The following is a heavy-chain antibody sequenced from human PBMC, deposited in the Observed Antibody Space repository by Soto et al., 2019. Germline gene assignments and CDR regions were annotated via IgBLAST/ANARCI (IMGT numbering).Heavy chain of an antibody. J-gene: IGHJ4*02. CDR2: IYTSGST. CDR3: ARDPEQWLDWGDFDY. D-gene: IGHD6-19*01. CDR1: GGSISSYY. V-gene: IGHV4-4*07. Sequence: SETLSLTCTVSGGSISSYYWSWIRQPAGKGLEWIGRIYTSGSTNYNPSLKSRVTVSVDTSKNQFSLKLSSVTAADTAVYYRARDPEQWLDWGDFDYWGQGTLVTVSS.